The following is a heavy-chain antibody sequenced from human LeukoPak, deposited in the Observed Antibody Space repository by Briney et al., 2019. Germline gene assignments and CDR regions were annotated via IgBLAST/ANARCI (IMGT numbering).Heavy chain of an antibody. V-gene: IGHV3-49*04. D-gene: IGHD6-13*01. CDR2: IRSKAYGGTT. J-gene: IGHJ1*01. CDR1: GFTFGDYA. Sequence: GGSLRLSCTASGFTFGDYAMSWVRQAPGKGLEWVGFIRSKAYGGTTEYAASVKGRFTISRDDSKSIAYLQMNSLKTEDTAVYYCTRDLHVKGIAAAGTYFQHWGQGTLVTVSS. CDR3: TRDLHVKGIAAAGTYFQH.